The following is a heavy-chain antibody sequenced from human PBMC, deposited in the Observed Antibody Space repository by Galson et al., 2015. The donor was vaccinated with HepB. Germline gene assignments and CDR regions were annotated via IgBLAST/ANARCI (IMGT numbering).Heavy chain of an antibody. V-gene: IGHV4-34*01. CDR3: ARGVTIFGVVIMGGFDY. CDR1: GGSFSGYY. CDR2: INHSGGT. Sequence: SETLSLTCAVYGGSFSGYYWSWIRQPPGKGLEWIGEINHSGGTNYNPSLKSRVTISVDTSKNQFSLKLSSVTAADTAVYYCARGVTIFGVVIMGGFDYWGQGTLVTVSS. J-gene: IGHJ4*02. D-gene: IGHD3-3*01.